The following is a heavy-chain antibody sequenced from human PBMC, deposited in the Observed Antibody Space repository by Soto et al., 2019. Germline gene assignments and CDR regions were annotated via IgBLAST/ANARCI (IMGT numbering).Heavy chain of an antibody. CDR1: GGSFSGDD. Sequence: SDTLPLTCAVYGGSFSGDDWCWIRQPPGKGLGWIGEINHSGSTNYNPSLKSRVTISVDTSKNQFSLKLSSVTAADTAVYYCARAAPRYCSGGSCYSRRDYWGQGTLVTVS. CDR3: ARAAPRYCSGGSCYSRRDY. V-gene: IGHV4-34*01. J-gene: IGHJ4*02. CDR2: INHSGST. D-gene: IGHD2-15*01.